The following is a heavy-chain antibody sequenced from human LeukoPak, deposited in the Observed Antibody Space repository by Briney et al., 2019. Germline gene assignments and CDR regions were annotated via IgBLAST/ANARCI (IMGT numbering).Heavy chain of an antibody. CDR2: VYPGDSAT. Sequence: GESLKISCKASGYRFSNYWIGWVRQMPGKGLEWMGIVYPGDSATRYSPSFQGQVTISADKSISTAYLQWGRLKASDTAMYYCARRAMIVDYNDPFDIWGQGTMVTVSS. CDR3: ARRAMIVDYNDPFDI. V-gene: IGHV5-51*01. J-gene: IGHJ3*02. CDR1: GYRFSNYW. D-gene: IGHD3-22*01.